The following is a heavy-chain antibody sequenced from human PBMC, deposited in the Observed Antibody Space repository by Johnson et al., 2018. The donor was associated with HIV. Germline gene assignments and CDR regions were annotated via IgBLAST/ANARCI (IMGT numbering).Heavy chain of an antibody. Sequence: QVQLVESGGGLVKPGGSLRLSCAASGFTFSDYYMSWIRQAPGKGLEWVSYISSSGSTIYYADSVKGRFTISRDNAKNSLYLQMNSLRAEDTAVYYCARDRTAQRWELLPDDAFDIWGQGTMVTVSS. J-gene: IGHJ3*02. V-gene: IGHV3-11*04. CDR2: ISSSGSTI. CDR3: ARDRTAQRWELLPDDAFDI. CDR1: GFTFSDYY. D-gene: IGHD1-26*01.